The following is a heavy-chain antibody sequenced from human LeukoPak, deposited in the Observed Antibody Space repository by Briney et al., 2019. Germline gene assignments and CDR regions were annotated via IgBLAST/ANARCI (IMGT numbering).Heavy chain of an antibody. CDR1: GFTFSDYY. V-gene: IGHV3-11*04. Sequence: GGSLRLSCAASGFTFSDYYMSWIRQAPGKGLEWVSYISSSGSTIYYADSVKGLFTISRDNAKNSLYLQMNSLRAEDTAVYYCARDYDTMLDAFDIWGQGTMVTVSS. CDR2: ISSSGSTI. J-gene: IGHJ3*02. CDR3: ARDYDTMLDAFDI. D-gene: IGHD3-9*01.